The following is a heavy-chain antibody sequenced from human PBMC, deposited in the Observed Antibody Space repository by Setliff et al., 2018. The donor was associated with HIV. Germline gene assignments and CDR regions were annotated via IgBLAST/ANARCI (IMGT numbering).Heavy chain of an antibody. Sequence: PSETLSLTCTVSGGSISTSRYYWGWIRQPPGKGLEWIGSINYRGNTYYNPSLKSRAAISVDTSKNQISLKLSSVTAADTAEYYCASLDGSESPYIYYYYMDVWGKGTAVTVSS. CDR3: ASLDGSESPYIYYYYMDV. V-gene: IGHV4-39*01. CDR1: GGSISTSRYY. D-gene: IGHD3-10*01. J-gene: IGHJ6*03. CDR2: INYRGNT.